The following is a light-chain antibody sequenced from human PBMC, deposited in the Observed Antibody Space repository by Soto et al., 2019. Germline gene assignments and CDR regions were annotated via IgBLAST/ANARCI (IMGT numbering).Light chain of an antibody. J-gene: IGLJ3*02. V-gene: IGLV2-14*01. CDR1: SSDVGDRNY. CDR2: EVN. Sequence: QSVLTQPASVSGSPGQSITISCTGTSSDVGDRNYVSWYQQFPGKAPKLIIYEVNNRPSGISNRFSGSKSGNTASLTVSGLRAEDEADYYCSSYTTIGTWVFGGGTQLTVL. CDR3: SSYTTIGTWV.